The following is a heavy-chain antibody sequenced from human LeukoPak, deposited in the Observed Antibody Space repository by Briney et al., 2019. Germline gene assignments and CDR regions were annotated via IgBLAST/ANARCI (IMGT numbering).Heavy chain of an antibody. CDR1: GGSFSGYY. V-gene: IGHV4-59*01. CDR2: IYYSGST. J-gene: IGHJ4*02. Sequence: SETLSLTFAAYGGSFSGYYWSWIRQPPGKRLEWIGYIYYSGSTNYNPSLKSRVTIPVDTSKNQFSLKLSSVTAADTAVYYCARGRARVSGYYYRGYHFDYWGQGTLVTVSS. CDR3: ARGRARVSGYYYRGYHFDY. D-gene: IGHD3-22*01.